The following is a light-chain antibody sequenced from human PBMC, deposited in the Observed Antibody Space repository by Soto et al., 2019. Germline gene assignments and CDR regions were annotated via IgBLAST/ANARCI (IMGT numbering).Light chain of an antibody. V-gene: IGLV2-14*01. CDR3: SSYTSSSTQV. CDR1: SSDVGGYNY. CDR2: DVS. J-gene: IGLJ2*01. Sequence: QSALTQPASVSGSPGQSITISCTGTSSDVGGYNYVSWYQQHPGTAPTLMIYDVSNRPSGVSNRFSGSKSGNTASLTISGLQSEDEADYYCSSYTSSSTQVFGGGTKVTVL.